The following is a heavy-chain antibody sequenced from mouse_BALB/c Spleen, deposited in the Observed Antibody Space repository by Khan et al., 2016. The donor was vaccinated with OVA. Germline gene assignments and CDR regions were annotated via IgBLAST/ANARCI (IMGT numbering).Heavy chain of an antibody. D-gene: IGHD2-2*01. CDR1: GYTFTSYW. J-gene: IGHJ3*01. CDR2: INPSDSET. CDR3: ARRDEYGYDPSLFAY. Sequence: QVQLQQPGAELVRPGASVKLSCKASGYTFTSYWMNWVRQRPGQGLDWIGKINPSDSETHYNQLFKDKATLTVDKSSGTAYMQLSSLTAEDSAVYYCARRDEYGYDPSLFAYWGRGTLVTVSA. V-gene: IGHV1-61*01.